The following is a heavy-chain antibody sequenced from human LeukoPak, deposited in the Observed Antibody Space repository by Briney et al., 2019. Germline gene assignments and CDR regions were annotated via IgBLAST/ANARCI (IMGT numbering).Heavy chain of an antibody. Sequence: PSETLSLTCTVSGGSISSYYWSWIRQPPGKGLEWIGYIYYSGSTNYNPSLKSRVTISVDTSKNQFSLKLSSVTAADTAVYYCARHASGDSSSWYDVGFDPRGQGTLVTVSS. D-gene: IGHD6-13*01. J-gene: IGHJ5*02. CDR3: ARHASGDSSSWYDVGFDP. V-gene: IGHV4-59*08. CDR2: IYYSGST. CDR1: GGSISSYY.